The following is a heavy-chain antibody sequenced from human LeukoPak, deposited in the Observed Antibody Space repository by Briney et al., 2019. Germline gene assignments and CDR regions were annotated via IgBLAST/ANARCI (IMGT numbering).Heavy chain of an antibody. CDR1: GFTFINYA. J-gene: IGHJ6*03. D-gene: IGHD3-10*01. CDR2: IYSGGST. CDR3: ARDAGDYYYYYMDV. Sequence: GGSLRLSCPASGFTFINYAKSWVRQAPGKGLEWVSLIYSGGSTYYADSVKGRFTISRDNSNNTVYLQMNSLRAEDTAVYYCARDAGDYYYYYMDVWGKGTTVTISS. V-gene: IGHV3-66*01.